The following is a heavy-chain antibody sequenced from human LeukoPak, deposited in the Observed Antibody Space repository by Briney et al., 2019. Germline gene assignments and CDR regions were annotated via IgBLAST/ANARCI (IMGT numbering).Heavy chain of an antibody. D-gene: IGHD3-22*01. J-gene: IGHJ4*02. CDR1: GFTFSSYA. CDR2: ISYDGSNK. Sequence: QPGGSLRLSCAASGFTFSSYAMHWVRQAPGKGLEWVAVISYDGSNKYYADSVKGRFTISRDNSKNTLYVQMNSLRAEDTAVYYCAKDLPGPEDYYDSSGYPEPFDYWGQGTLVTVSS. CDR3: AKDLPGPEDYYDSSGYPEPFDY. V-gene: IGHV3-30*04.